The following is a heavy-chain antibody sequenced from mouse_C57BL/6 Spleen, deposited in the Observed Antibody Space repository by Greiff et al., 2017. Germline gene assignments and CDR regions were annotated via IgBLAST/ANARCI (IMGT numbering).Heavy chain of an antibody. J-gene: IGHJ4*01. V-gene: IGHV1-55*01. D-gene: IGHD3-2*02. CDR2: IYPGSGST. CDR3: ARGGSVYRMDYYAMDY. CDR1: GYTFTSYW. Sequence: VQLQQSGAELVKPGASVKMSCKASGYTFTSYWITWVKQRPGQGLEWIGDIYPGSGSTNYNEKFKSKATLTVDTSSSTAYVQLSSLTSEDSAVYYCARGGSVYRMDYYAMDYWGQGTSVTVSS.